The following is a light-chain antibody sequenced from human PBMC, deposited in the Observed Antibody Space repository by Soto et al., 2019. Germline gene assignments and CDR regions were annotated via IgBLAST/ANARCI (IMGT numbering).Light chain of an antibody. CDR1: NIAIKS. CDR2: DDG. J-gene: IGLJ2*01. V-gene: IGLV3-21*02. CDR3: QVWDSSSDHRVV. Sequence: SYELTQAPSMSVAPGQTARITCGGNNIAIKSVHWYQQKPGQAPVLVVYDDGDRPSGIPERFSGSNSGNTATLTITRVEAGDEAYYHCQVWDSSSDHRVVFGGGTKVTVL.